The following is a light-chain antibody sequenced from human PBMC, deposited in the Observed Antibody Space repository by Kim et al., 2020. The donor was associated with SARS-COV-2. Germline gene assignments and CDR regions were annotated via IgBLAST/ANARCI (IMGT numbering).Light chain of an antibody. Sequence: QSVTISCTGTSSVVGGYNYVSWYQQHPGKAPKLMIFNVSKRPSGVPDRFSGSKSGNTASLTISGLQAEDEADYYCCSYAGSYTSYVFGTGTKVTVL. CDR2: NVS. CDR1: SSVVGGYNY. V-gene: IGLV2-11*01. CDR3: CSYAGSYTSYV. J-gene: IGLJ1*01.